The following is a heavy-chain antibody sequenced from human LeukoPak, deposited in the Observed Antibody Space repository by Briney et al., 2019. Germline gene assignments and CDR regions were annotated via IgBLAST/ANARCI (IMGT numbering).Heavy chain of an antibody. V-gene: IGHV4-39*01. J-gene: IGHJ4*02. CDR3: ARLGGYCSGGSCYSFFDY. Sequence: SETLSLTCTVSGGSISSYYWGWIRQPPGKGLEWIGSIYYSGSTYYNPSLKSRVTISVDTSKNQFSLKLSSVTAADTAVYYCARLGGYCSGGSCYSFFDYWGQGTLVTVSS. CDR2: IYYSGST. D-gene: IGHD2-15*01. CDR1: GGSISSYY.